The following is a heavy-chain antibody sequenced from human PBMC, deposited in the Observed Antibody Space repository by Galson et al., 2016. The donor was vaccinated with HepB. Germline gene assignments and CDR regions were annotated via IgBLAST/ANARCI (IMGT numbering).Heavy chain of an antibody. CDR3: AREDWGLSDS. CDR2: IDKDGTLK. CDR1: GFAFNVYW. D-gene: IGHD3/OR15-3a*01. V-gene: IGHV3-7*01. J-gene: IGHJ4*02. Sequence: SLRLSCAASGFAFNVYWMAWVRQAPGKGLEWVATIDKDGTLKHYVESVRGRFTISRDNAKNSLYLQMNSLRVDDTAVYYCAREDWGLSDSWGQGTLVTVSS.